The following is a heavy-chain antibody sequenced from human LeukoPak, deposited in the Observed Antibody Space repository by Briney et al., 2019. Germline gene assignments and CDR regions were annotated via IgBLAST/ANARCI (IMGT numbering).Heavy chain of an antibody. CDR3: AGGTGWLTDY. CDR1: GFTFSSFW. J-gene: IGHJ4*02. CDR2: IKQDGSEK. D-gene: IGHD3-22*01. V-gene: IGHV3-7*01. Sequence: QPGGSLRLSCAASGFTFSSFWMNWVRQAPGKGPEWVANIKQDGSEKLYVDSVKGRFTISRDNARNSLYLQMNSLRAEDTAVYYCAGGTGWLTDYWGQGTLVTVSS.